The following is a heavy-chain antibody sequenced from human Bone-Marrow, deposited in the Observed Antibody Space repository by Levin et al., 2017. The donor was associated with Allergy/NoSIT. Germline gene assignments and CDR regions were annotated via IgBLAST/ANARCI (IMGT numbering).Heavy chain of an antibody. Sequence: ASVKVSCKASGGTFSSYAISWVRQAPGQGLEWMGGIIPIFGTANYAQKFQGRVTITADESTSTAYMELSSLRSEDTAVYYCARGTYYYDSSGYEYAFDIWGQGTMVTVSS. V-gene: IGHV1-69*13. CDR1: GGTFSSYA. CDR2: IIPIFGTA. D-gene: IGHD3-22*01. J-gene: IGHJ3*02. CDR3: ARGTYYYDSSGYEYAFDI.